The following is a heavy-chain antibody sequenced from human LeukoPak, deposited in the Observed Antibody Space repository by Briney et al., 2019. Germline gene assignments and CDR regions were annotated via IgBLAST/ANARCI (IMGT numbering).Heavy chain of an antibody. V-gene: IGHV5-51*01. CDR2: IYPGDSDT. Sequence: KRGESLKISCQGSGYSFTNYWIGWVRQMPGKGLEWMGIIYPGDSDTKYSPSFQGQVTISADKSITTAYLQWSSLEASDTAIYYCARSHTLDRITKYYFDFWGQGTLVTVSS. D-gene: IGHD1-14*01. J-gene: IGHJ4*02. CDR3: ARSHTLDRITKYYFDF. CDR1: GYSFTNYW.